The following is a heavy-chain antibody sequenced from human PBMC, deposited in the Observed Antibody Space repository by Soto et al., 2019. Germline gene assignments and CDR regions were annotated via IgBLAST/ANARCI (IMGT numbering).Heavy chain of an antibody. CDR1: GYTLTELS. D-gene: IGHD2-15*01. CDR3: ATDSPIYSDETRYCSGGSCCSGYHGMDV. J-gene: IGHJ6*02. V-gene: IGHV1-24*01. Sequence: ASVKVSCKVSGYTLTELSMHWLCHATGKGLEWMGGFDPEDGETIYAQKFQGRVTMTEDTSTDTAYMELSSLRSEDTAVYYCATDSPIYSDETRYCSGGSCCSGYHGMDVWGQGTTDPVSS. CDR2: FDPEDGET.